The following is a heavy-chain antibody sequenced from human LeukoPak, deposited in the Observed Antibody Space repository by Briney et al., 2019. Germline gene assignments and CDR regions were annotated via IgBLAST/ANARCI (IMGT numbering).Heavy chain of an antibody. CDR1: GGSISNYY. Sequence: PSETLSLTCTVSGGSISNYYWSWIRQPAGKGLEWIGRIYTGGGTNYNPSLKSRVTMSVSKNHFSLKLSSVTAAGTAVYHCARSSRVAGGHYYFDYWGQGTLVTVSS. V-gene: IGHV4-4*07. CDR3: ARSSRVAGGHYYFDY. J-gene: IGHJ4*02. D-gene: IGHD6-13*01. CDR2: IYTGGGT.